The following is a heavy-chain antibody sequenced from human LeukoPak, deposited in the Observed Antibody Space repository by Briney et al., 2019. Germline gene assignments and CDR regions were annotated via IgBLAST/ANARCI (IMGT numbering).Heavy chain of an antibody. V-gene: IGHV4-59*01. J-gene: IGHJ4*02. Sequence: SETLSLTCTVSGGSISSYYWSWIRQPPGKGLEWIGYIYYSGGTKYNPSLKSRVAISVDTSKNQFSQKLSSVTAADTAVYYCARGRVVVAATATGYFDYWGQGTLVTVSS. D-gene: IGHD2-15*01. CDR1: GGSISSYY. CDR2: IYYSGGT. CDR3: ARGRVVVAATATGYFDY.